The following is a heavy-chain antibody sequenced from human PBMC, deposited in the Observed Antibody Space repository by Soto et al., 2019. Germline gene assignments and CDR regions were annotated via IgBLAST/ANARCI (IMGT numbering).Heavy chain of an antibody. J-gene: IGHJ5*02. D-gene: IGHD4-17*01. CDR3: AHRGYGDYPRDNWFDP. Sequence: QITLKESGPTLVIPTQTLTLTCTFSGFSLSTGGVGVGWIRQPPGKALEWLALIYWNDDKRYSPSLKSRLTITKDTSKNQVVLTMTNMDPEDTATYYCAHRGYGDYPRDNWFDPWGLGTLVTVSS. V-gene: IGHV2-5*01. CDR1: GFSLSTGGVG. CDR2: IYWNDDK.